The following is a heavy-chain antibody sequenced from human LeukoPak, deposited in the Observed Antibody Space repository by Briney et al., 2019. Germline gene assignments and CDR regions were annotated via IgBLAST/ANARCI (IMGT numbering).Heavy chain of an antibody. V-gene: IGHV3-53*01. CDR3: ARWDIRGTAHQLDY. J-gene: IGHJ4*02. Sequence: GGSLRLSCAASGFTVSSNYMSWVRQAPGKGLEWVSVIYSGGSTYYADSVKGRFTISRHNSKNTLYLQMNSLRAEDTAVYYCARWDIRGTAHQLDYWGQGTLVTVSS. CDR2: IYSGGST. D-gene: IGHD1-7*01. CDR1: GFTVSSNY.